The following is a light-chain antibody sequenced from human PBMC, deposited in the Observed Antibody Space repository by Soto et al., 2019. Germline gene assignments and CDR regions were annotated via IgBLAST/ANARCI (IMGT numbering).Light chain of an antibody. V-gene: IGKV1-39*01. Sequence: DIQMTQSSSSLSASVGDRVTITCRASQSISSYLNWYQQKPGKAPKLLIYAASSLQSGVPSRFSGSGSGTDFTLTISSLQPEDFANYYCQQSYSTPYTFGQGTKLEIK. CDR2: AAS. CDR1: QSISSY. CDR3: QQSYSTPYT. J-gene: IGKJ2*01.